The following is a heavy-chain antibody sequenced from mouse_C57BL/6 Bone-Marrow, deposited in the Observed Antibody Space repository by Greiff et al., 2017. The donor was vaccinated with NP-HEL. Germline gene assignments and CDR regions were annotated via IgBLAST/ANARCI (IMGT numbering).Heavy chain of an antibody. J-gene: IGHJ2*01. CDR1: GFNIKDDY. V-gene: IGHV14-4*01. CDR2: IDPENGDT. CDR3: TTLGSAY. Sequence: EVKLQESGAELVRPGASVKLSCTASGFNIKDDYMHWVKQRPEQGLEWIGWIDPENGDTEYASKFQGKATITADTSSNTAYLQLSSLTSEDTAVYYCTTLGSAYWGQGTTLTVSS.